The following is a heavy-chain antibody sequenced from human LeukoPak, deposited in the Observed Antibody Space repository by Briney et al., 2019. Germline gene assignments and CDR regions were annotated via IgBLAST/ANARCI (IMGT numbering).Heavy chain of an antibody. CDR2: IIPIFGTA. CDR1: GGTFGSYA. CDR3: ARAGQVYCSGGSCYSRGNFDY. Sequence: ASVKVSCKASGGTFGSYAISWVRQAPGQGLEWMGRIIPIFGTANYAQKFQGRVTITTDESTSTAYMELSSLRSEDTAVYYCARAGQVYCSGGSCYSRGNFDYWGQGTLVTVSS. J-gene: IGHJ4*02. V-gene: IGHV1-69*05. D-gene: IGHD2-15*01.